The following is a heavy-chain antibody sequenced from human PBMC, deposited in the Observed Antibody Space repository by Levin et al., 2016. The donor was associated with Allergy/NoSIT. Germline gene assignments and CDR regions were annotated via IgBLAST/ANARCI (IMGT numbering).Heavy chain of an antibody. J-gene: IGHJ4*02. CDR2: INSDARVT. Sequence: GESLKISCATSGFTFSTHWMYWVRQVPGKGLAWVSRINSDARVTNYADSVQGRFTVSRDDAENTLYLQMNNLRAEDTAVYYCARSVGAPGYLADWGQGSLVTVSS. CDR3: ARSVGAPGYLAD. V-gene: IGHV3-74*01. D-gene: IGHD1-26*01. CDR1: GFTFSTHW.